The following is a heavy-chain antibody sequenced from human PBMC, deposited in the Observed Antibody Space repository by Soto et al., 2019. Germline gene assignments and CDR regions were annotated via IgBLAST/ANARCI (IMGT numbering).Heavy chain of an antibody. J-gene: IGHJ4*02. CDR2: VYHSGGT. D-gene: IGHD2-15*01. CDR1: GTSISSTFW. CDR3: ATLPPRIVVVSTEIPT. Sequence: QVQLRESGPEMVRPSGTLSLACAVSGTSISSTFWWSWVRQSPGKGLEWIGEVYHSGGTKYNPSLKSRVTISVDKANNQFSLELRSVTAADTAVYYCATLPPRIVVVSTEIPTWGRGTLVTVSS. V-gene: IGHV4-4*02.